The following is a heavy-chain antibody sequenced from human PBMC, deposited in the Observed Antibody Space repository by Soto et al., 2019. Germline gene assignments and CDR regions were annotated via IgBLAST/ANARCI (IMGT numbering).Heavy chain of an antibody. CDR1: GYTFASYA. J-gene: IGHJ4*02. V-gene: IGHV1-18*01. Sequence: QVQLVQSGAEVKKPGASVKVSCKSSGYTFASYAISWMRQAPGQGLEWMGWISAYNGNTNYAQKLQGRVTMTTDTPTSTAYMELRSLRSDHTAVYYCARDPPPPDYWGQGTLVTVSS. CDR2: ISAYNGNT. CDR3: ARDPPPPDY.